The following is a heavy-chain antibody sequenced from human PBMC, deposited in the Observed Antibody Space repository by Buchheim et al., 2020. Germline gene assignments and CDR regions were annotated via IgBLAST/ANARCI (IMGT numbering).Heavy chain of an antibody. CDR2: ISGSGGST. V-gene: IGHV3-23*01. CDR3: AKDGFPRPYCSSTSCYENYYYGMDV. CDR1: GFTFSSYA. J-gene: IGHJ6*02. D-gene: IGHD2-2*01. Sequence: EVQLLESGGGLVQPGGSLRLSCAASGFTFSSYAMSWVRQAPGKGLEWVSAISGSGGSTYYADSVKGRFTISRDNSKNTLYLQMNSLRAEDTAVYYCAKDGFPRPYCSSTSCYENYYYGMDVWGQGTT.